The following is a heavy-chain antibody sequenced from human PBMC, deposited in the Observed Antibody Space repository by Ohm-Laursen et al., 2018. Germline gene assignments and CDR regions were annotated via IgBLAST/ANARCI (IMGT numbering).Heavy chain of an antibody. Sequence: SLRLSCAASGFLFSRYSMTWVRQAPGKGLEWISSITSSTNDIHYADSVKGRFTISRDNARSSLDLQMNSLRVEDTALYYCAKDLLAAPDYYGMDVWGQGTTVTVSS. CDR1: GFLFSRYS. V-gene: IGHV3-21*04. CDR3: AKDLLAAPDYYGMDV. J-gene: IGHJ6*02. CDR2: ITSSTNDI. D-gene: IGHD6-13*01.